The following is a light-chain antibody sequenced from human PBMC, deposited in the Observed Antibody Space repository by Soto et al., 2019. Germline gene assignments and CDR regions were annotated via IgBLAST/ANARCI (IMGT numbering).Light chain of an antibody. V-gene: IGKV3-15*01. CDR3: QQYNYWPFT. Sequence: EIVMTQPPATLSVSPGERVTLSCRAGQSISSNLGWYQQKPGQAPRLLIYGASTRATGIPAGFSGSGSGTEFTLTISSLQSEDFAVYYCQQYNYWPFTFGPGTKVDIK. CDR1: QSISSN. J-gene: IGKJ3*01. CDR2: GAS.